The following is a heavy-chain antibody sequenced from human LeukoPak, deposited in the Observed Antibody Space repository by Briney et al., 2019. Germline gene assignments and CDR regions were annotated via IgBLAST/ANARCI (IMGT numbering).Heavy chain of an antibody. CDR3: ARTFNYYDSSGTWAFDI. D-gene: IGHD3-22*01. CDR1: GGSISSGDYY. Sequence: PSETLSLTCTVSGGSISSGDYYWSWIRQPPGKGLEWIGYIYYSGSTYYNPSLKSRVTISVDTSKNQFSLKLSSVTAADTAVYYCARTFNYYDSSGTWAFDIWGQGTMVTVSS. CDR2: IYYSGST. V-gene: IGHV4-30-4*08. J-gene: IGHJ3*02.